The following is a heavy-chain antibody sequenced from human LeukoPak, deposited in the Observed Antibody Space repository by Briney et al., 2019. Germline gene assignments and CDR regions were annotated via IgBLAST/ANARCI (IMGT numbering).Heavy chain of an antibody. CDR2: IHYSGNT. CDR3: ARHHYYDSTGYYRFDY. J-gene: IGHJ4*02. CDR1: GYPISNGYY. D-gene: IGHD3-22*01. Sequence: PSETLSLTCAVSGYPISNGYYWGWIRQPPGKGLEWIASIHYSGNTHYNPSLKSRATMSVDTSKNQFSLSLRSVTAADTAMYYCARHHYYDSTGYYRFDYWGPGTLVTVSS. V-gene: IGHV4-38-2*01.